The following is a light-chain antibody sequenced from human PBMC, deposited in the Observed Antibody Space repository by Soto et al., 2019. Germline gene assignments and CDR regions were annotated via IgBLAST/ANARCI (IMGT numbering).Light chain of an antibody. CDR3: TSFTSTKISV. CDR1: SSDIGVYNY. V-gene: IGLV2-14*01. J-gene: IGLJ3*02. Sequence: QSALTQPASVSGSPGQSITITCTGTSSDIGVYNYVSWYQQHPGKAPKLVICEVSNRPSGVSRRFSGSNSGNSASLTISVLLTDDEADYYCTSFTSTKISVFGGGTKLTV. CDR2: EVS.